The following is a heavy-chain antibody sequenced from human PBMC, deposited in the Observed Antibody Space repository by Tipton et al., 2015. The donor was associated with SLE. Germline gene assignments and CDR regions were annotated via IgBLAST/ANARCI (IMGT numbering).Heavy chain of an antibody. V-gene: IGHV1-69*05. CDR2: IIPIFGTA. CDR3: ARPTATGTGMGYYGMDV. Sequence: QLVQSGAEVKKPGSSVKVSCKASGGTFSSYAISWVRQAPGQGLEWMGGIIPIFGTANYAQKFQGRVTITTDESTSTAYMELSSLRSEDTAVYYCARPTATGTGMGYYGMDVWGQGTTVTVSS. J-gene: IGHJ6*02. CDR1: GGTFSSYA. D-gene: IGHD1-1*01.